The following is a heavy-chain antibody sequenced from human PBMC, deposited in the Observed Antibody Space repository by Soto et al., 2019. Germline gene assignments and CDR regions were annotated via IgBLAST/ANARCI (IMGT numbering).Heavy chain of an antibody. V-gene: IGHV1-3*01. CDR3: ARAGDDCSTTSCYMIDY. CDR1: GYTFTTYP. J-gene: IGHJ4*02. CDR2: INAGNGKT. Sequence: ASVKVSCKASGYTFTTYPIHWVRQAPGERLEWMGWINAGNGKTKYSQKFQDRVTITRDTSATTAYMELSSLTSEDTAVYYCARAGDDCSTTSCYMIDYWGQGTLVTVSS. D-gene: IGHD2-2*02.